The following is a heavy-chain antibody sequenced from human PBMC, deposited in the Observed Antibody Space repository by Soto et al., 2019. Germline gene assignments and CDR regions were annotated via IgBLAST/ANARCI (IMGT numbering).Heavy chain of an antibody. CDR2: VYWDGDE. J-gene: IGHJ5*02. D-gene: IGHD1-7*01. CDR1: GFSLTTSGVG. CDR3: AHRGGCSAASCFSNYIDA. Sequence: QITLKESGPALVRPTQALTLTCTFSGFSLTTSGVGVAWIRQPPGKALECLALVYWDGDERFNPSLRNRLTLTKDTSKNRVVLTMTNMDPVDTGTYYCAHRGGCSAASCFSNYIDAWGQGALVTVSS. V-gene: IGHV2-5*02.